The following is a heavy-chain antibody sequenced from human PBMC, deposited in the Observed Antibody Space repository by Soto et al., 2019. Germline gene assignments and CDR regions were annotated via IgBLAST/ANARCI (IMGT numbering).Heavy chain of an antibody. CDR3: ARHISEWQQLGGRFDP. CDR1: GYIFTSYW. Sequence: PGESLKISCNGSGYIFTSYWIGWVRQMPGKGLEWMGIIYPGDSDTRYSPSFQGQVTISADKSISTAYLQWSSLKASDTAMYYCARHISEWQQLGGRFDPWGQGTLVTVSS. J-gene: IGHJ5*02. V-gene: IGHV5-51*01. D-gene: IGHD6-13*01. CDR2: IYPGDSDT.